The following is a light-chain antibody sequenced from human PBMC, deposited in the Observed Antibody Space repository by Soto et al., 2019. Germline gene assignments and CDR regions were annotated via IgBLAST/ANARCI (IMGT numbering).Light chain of an antibody. Sequence: QSALTQPASVSGSPGQSITVSCTGTNTDVGGYNYVSWYQHRPGKAPRLMIYEVRNRLSGVSNRFSGSKSGNKASLTISGLQSEDEADYYCTSYTPTGALVFGSGTKLTVL. J-gene: IGLJ3*02. V-gene: IGLV2-14*01. CDR3: TSYTPTGALV. CDR1: NTDVGGYNY. CDR2: EVR.